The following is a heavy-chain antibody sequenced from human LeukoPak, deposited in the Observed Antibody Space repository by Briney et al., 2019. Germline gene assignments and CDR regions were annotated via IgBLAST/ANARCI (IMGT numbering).Heavy chain of an antibody. CDR2: IWYDGSNK. J-gene: IGHJ3*02. Sequence: PGGSLRLSCAASGFTFSSYGMHWVRQAPGKGLEWVAVIWYDGSNKYYADSVKGRFTISRDNAKNSLYLQMNSLRDEDTAVYYCARDARTYYYGSGSLRAFDIWGQGTMVTVSS. D-gene: IGHD3-10*01. CDR1: GFTFSSYG. CDR3: ARDARTYYYGSGSLRAFDI. V-gene: IGHV3-33*01.